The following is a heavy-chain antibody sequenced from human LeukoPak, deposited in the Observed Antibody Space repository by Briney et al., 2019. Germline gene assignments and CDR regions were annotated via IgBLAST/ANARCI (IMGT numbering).Heavy chain of an antibody. Sequence: GGSLRLSCAASGFTFSSYAMSWVRQAPGKGLEWVSAISGSGGSTHYADSVKGRFTISRDNSKNTLYLQMNSLRAEDTAVYYCAKVIVVAHPDPHYFDYWGQGTLVTVSS. V-gene: IGHV3-23*01. CDR3: AKVIVVAHPDPHYFDY. CDR1: GFTFSSYA. CDR2: ISGSGGST. J-gene: IGHJ4*02. D-gene: IGHD3-22*01.